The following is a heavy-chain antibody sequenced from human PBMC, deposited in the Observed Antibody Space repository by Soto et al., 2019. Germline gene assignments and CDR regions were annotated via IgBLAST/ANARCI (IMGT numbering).Heavy chain of an antibody. CDR1: GDSISSFY. V-gene: IGHV4-59*01. CDR2: IYYSGNT. CDR3: TSGFYFDL. D-gene: IGHD2-2*03. Sequence: SSETLSLTCTVSGDSISSFYCSWSRQPPGKGLEGIAYIYYSGNTNYNPSLKSRLTMSVDTSKNQFSLKLSTVTAAHTAVYYCTSGFYFDLWAQGPLVTVSS. J-gene: IGHJ4*02.